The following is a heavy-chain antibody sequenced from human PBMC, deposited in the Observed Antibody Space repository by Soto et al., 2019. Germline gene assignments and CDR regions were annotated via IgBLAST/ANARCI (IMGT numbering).Heavy chain of an antibody. CDR3: ARGGAVVVPGAVDRHNWFDP. V-gene: IGHV1-69*04. J-gene: IGHJ5*02. Sequence: SVKVSCKASGGTFSSYSFSWVRQAPGQGLEWMGRVIPILGMANYAQKFKGRVTITADKSTSTVYMGMSSLRSEDTAVYYCARGGAVVVPGAVDRHNWFDPWGQGTLVTVSS. D-gene: IGHD2-2*01. CDR2: VIPILGMA. CDR1: GGTFSSYS.